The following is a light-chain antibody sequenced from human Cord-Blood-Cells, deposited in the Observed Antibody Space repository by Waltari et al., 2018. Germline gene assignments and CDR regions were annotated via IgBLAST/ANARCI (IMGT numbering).Light chain of an antibody. Sequence: NFMLTQPHSVSESPGKTVTISCTRSSGSIASHYVQWYQQRPGSSPTTVIYEDTQRPSGVPDRFSGSIDSSSNSASLTISGLKTEDEADYYCQSYDSSNPWVFGGGTKLTVL. CDR3: QSYDSSNPWV. J-gene: IGLJ3*02. CDR1: SGSIASHY. V-gene: IGLV6-57*01. CDR2: EDT.